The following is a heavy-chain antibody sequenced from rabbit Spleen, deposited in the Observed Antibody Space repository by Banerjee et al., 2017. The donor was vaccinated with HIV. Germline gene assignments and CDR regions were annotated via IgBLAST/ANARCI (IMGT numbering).Heavy chain of an antibody. D-gene: IGHD4-1*01. CDR1: GVSFSSSDY. CDR3: ARDLTDVIGWNFGW. J-gene: IGHJ3*01. Sequence: EQLEESGGGLVKPEGSLTLTCKASGVSFSSSDYMCWVRQAPGKGLEWISCIAGSSSDFTYSASWAKGRFTFSKTSSTTVTLQMTSLTAADTATYFCARDLTDVIGWNFGWWGQGTLVTVS. V-gene: IGHV1S45*01. CDR2: IAGSSSDFT.